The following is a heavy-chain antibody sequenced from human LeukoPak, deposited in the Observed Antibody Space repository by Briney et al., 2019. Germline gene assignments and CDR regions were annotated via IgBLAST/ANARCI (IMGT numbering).Heavy chain of an antibody. CDR1: GFTFSSYA. D-gene: IGHD1-26*01. Sequence: GGALRLSCAASGFTFSSYAMSWVRQAPGKGLEWVSAIRDSGSSTHYADSVKGRFTTSRDNSKNTLFLRMNSLRAEDTAIYYCAKYGPQDSGSSHFDYWGQGALVTVSS. CDR3: AKYGPQDSGSSHFDY. V-gene: IGHV3-23*01. J-gene: IGHJ4*02. CDR2: IRDSGSST.